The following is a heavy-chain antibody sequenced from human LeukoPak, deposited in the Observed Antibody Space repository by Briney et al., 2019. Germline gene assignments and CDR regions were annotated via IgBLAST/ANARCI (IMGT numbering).Heavy chain of an antibody. CDR1: GYTFTTHG. D-gene: IGHD4-11*01. V-gene: IGHV1-18*01. Sequence: GASVKVSCKTSGYTFTTHGISWVRQAAGQGLEWMGWISTSKGDTNYAQKFKGRLTMTTDRSTSTAYMELRSLSSDDTAVYYCARDWPTVITDYWGQGTLVTVSS. CDR3: ARDWPTVITDY. CDR2: ISTSKGDT. J-gene: IGHJ4*02.